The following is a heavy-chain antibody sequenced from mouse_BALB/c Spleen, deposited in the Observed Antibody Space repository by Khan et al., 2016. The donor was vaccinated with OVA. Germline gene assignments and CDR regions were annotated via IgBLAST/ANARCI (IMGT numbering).Heavy chain of an antibody. D-gene: IGHD2-14*01. CDR3: ARAYYRYDGYYAMDY. V-gene: IGHV2-6-4*01. CDR1: GFSLSRYN. CDR2: IWGGGGT. J-gene: IGHJ4*01. Sequence: VELVESGPGLVAPSQSLSITCTVSGFSLSRYNIHWVRQPPGKGLEWLGMIWGGGGTDYNSTLKSRLRISKDNSKSQVFLKMNSLQTDDTAMYYCARAYYRYDGYYAMDYWGQGTSVTVSS.